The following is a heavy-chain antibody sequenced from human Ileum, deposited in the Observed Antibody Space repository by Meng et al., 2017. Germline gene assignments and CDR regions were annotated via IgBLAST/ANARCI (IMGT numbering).Heavy chain of an antibody. J-gene: IGHJ4*02. CDR2: IKQDGSQE. CDR3: ARDPRGSQYSTFDY. V-gene: IGHV3-7*01. CDR1: GFTFSSHC. D-gene: IGHD2/OR15-2a*01. Sequence: GESLKISCVASGFTFSSHCMNWVRQAPGKGLEWVANIKQDGSQEYFVDSVKGRFTISRDNAKNSLYLQMNSLRDEDTAVYYCARDPRGSQYSTFDYWGQGALVTVSS.